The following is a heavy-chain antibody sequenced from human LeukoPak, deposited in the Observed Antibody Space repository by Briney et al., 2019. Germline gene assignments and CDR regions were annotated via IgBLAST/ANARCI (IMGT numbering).Heavy chain of an antibody. D-gene: IGHD2-2*01. CDR1: GSRFTSYW. Sequence: GASLKISYKGSGSRFTSYWIGRVRPLPGKGLEWMGIISPGDSATSSSTSLQSQVIISAASSITTSYLQWSLLTESATAIYYCARDGSTNQLLVSEWDQGTLVTVSS. CDR2: ISPGDSAT. CDR3: ARDGSTNQLLVSE. J-gene: IGHJ4*02. V-gene: IGHV5-51*01.